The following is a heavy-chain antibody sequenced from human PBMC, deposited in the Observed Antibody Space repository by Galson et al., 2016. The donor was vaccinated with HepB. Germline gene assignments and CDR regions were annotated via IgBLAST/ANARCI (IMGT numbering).Heavy chain of an antibody. V-gene: IGHV1-18*01. CDR1: GYSFTSYG. J-gene: IGHJ4*02. CDR3: ARGSSWRYFDY. Sequence: SVKVSCKASGYSFTSYGIAWVRQAPGQGLEWMGWISDYNGDRNYAQKFQGRVTLTTDTFTTTVYMELTSLRSDDTAVYFCARGSSWRYFDYWGQGTQVTVSS. D-gene: IGHD6-13*01. CDR2: ISDYNGDR.